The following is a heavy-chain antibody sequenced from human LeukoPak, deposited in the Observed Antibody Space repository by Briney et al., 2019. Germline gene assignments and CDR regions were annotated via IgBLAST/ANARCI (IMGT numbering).Heavy chain of an antibody. CDR2: IRHDGHT. CDR1: GYFSTAYY. J-gene: IGHJ4*02. V-gene: IGHV4-38-2*02. D-gene: IGHD5-12*01. CDR3: ARQVATKGEWAFDV. Sequence: SETLSLTCTVSGYFSTAYYWGWIRQPPGKGLEWIASIRHDGHTYYNPSLKSQVSISVDMSRNQFSLKLNSLTAADTAVYYCARQVATKGEWAFDVWGQGTLVTVSS.